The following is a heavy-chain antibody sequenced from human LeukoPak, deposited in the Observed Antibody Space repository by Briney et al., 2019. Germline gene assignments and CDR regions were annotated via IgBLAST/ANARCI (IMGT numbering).Heavy chain of an antibody. CDR3: ARGVQWPNWFDP. CDR2: IYYSRST. D-gene: IGHD6-19*01. CDR1: GGSVSSGRYF. Sequence: PSETLSLTCTVSGGSVSSGRYFWTWIRQPPGKGLEWIGYIYYSRSTNYNPSLKSRVTISLDTSKNQFSLKLHTVTAADTAVYYCARGVQWPNWFDPWGQGTLVTVSS. V-gene: IGHV4-61*01. J-gene: IGHJ5*02.